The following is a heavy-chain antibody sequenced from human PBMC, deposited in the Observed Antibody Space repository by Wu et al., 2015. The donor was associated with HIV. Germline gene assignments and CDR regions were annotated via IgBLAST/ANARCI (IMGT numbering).Heavy chain of an antibody. V-gene: IGHV1-18*01. CDR1: GYSFTTYG. J-gene: IGHJ6*03. Sequence: QVQLVQSGAEVKKPGASVKVSCKASGYSFTTYGIAWVRQAPGPGLEWMGWISTYNGDTKYAQKFQDRVTMTTDTSTNTAYMELRGLRSEDTALYYCATSGGYRFRVNYYYYYMDVWGRGTTVTVSS. D-gene: IGHD5-18*01. CDR2: ISTYNGDT. CDR3: ATSGGYRFRVNYYYYYMDV.